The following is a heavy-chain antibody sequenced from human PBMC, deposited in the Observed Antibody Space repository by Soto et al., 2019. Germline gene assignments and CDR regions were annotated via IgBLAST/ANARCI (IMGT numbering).Heavy chain of an antibody. CDR3: AKGGGGDHGY. J-gene: IGHJ4*02. D-gene: IGHD2-21*02. CDR1: GFIFDTSD. CDR2: ITTTGDIT. V-gene: IGHV3-23*01. Sequence: GGSLRLSCAASGFIFDTSDMCWVRQAPGKALEWVSSITTTGDITSYADSVKGRFTISRDNSKNTVYLQMSSLRADDTAIYYWAKGGGGDHGYWGQGTLVTVSS.